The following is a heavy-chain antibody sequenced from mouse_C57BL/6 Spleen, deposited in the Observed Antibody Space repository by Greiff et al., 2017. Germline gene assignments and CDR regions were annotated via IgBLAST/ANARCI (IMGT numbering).Heavy chain of an antibody. CDR2: IYPGNSDT. CDR3: ARSPPVYGSSYGYFDV. V-gene: IGHV1-5*01. Sequence: VQLQQSGTVLARPGASVKMSCKTSGYTFTSYWMHWVKQRPGQGLEWIGAIYPGNSDTSYNQKFKGKAKLTAVTSASTAYMELSSLTNEDSAVYYCARSPPVYGSSYGYFDVWGTGTTVTVSA. J-gene: IGHJ1*03. CDR1: GYTFTSYW. D-gene: IGHD1-1*01.